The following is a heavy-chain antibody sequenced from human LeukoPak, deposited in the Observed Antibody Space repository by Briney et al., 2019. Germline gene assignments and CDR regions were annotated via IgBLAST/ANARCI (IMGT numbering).Heavy chain of an antibody. V-gene: IGHV4-39*07. D-gene: IGHD3-10*01. CDR1: GGSISSSSYY. J-gene: IGHJ4*02. CDR3: ARGVWWFGELLYDY. Sequence: PSETLSLTCTVSGGSISSSSYYWGWIRQPPGKGLEWIGSFYYSGSTYYNPSLKSRVTISVDTSKNQFSLKLSSVTAADTAVYYCARGVWWFGELLYDYWGQGTLVTVSS. CDR2: FYYSGST.